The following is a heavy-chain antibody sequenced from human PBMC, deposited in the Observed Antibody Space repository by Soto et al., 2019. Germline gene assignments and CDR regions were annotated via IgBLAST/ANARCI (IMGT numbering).Heavy chain of an antibody. J-gene: IGHJ4*02. CDR2: IHQTGIT. CDR1: GGSISSGGYS. CDR3: ARDRKQSNYFDY. Sequence: QLQQQESGSGLVKPSQTLSLTCAVSGGSISSGGYSWSWIRQPPGKGLEWIGYIHQTGITYYNPSLKSRVTISLDRSNNQFSLNLSSVTAADTAVYFCARDRKQSNYFDYWGQGTLVTVSS. V-gene: IGHV4-30-2*01.